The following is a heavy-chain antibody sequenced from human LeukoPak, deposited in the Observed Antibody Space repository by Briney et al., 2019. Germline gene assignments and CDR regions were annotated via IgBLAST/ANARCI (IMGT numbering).Heavy chain of an antibody. CDR3: AKAFGSSGYYQLPIDF. D-gene: IGHD3-22*01. CDR2: ISGSGGST. CDR1: GFTFSSYA. J-gene: IGHJ4*02. V-gene: IGHV3-23*01. Sequence: QTGGSLRLSCAASGFTFSSYAMSWVRQAPGKGLEWVSAISGSGGSTYYADSVKGRFTISRDNSKNTLYLQMNSLRAEDTALYYCAKAFGSSGYYQLPIDFWGQGTLVTVSS.